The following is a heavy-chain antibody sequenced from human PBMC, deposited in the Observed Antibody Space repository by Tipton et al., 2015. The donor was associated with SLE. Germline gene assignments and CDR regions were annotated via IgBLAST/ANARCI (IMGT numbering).Heavy chain of an antibody. V-gene: IGHV3-21*04. CDR1: GFTFRNYN. CDR2: IFSTGNYM. CDR3: AKENDF. Sequence: QLVQSGGGVVQPGRSLRLSCAASGFTFRNYNMNWVRQAPGKGLEWVSSIFSTGNYMYYADSVKGRFTISRDNSKNTLYLQMNSLRGEDTAVYYCAKENDFWGQGTLVTVSS. J-gene: IGHJ4*02.